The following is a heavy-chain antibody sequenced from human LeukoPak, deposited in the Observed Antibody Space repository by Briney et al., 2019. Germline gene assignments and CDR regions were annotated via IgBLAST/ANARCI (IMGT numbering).Heavy chain of an antibody. CDR2: IRYDGSNK. CDR3: AKNLYYYDSSGHLFDY. D-gene: IGHD3-22*01. J-gene: IGHJ4*02. Sequence: GGSLRLSCAASGFTFSSYGMLWARQAPGKGLEWVAFIRYDGSNKYYADSVKGRFTISRDNSKNTLYLQMNSLRAEDTAVYYCAKNLYYYDSSGHLFDYWGQGTLVTVSS. CDR1: GFTFSSYG. V-gene: IGHV3-30*02.